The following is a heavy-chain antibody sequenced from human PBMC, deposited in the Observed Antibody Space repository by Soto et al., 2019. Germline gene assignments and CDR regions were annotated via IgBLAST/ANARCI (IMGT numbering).Heavy chain of an antibody. CDR3: ARDGDGMDV. CDR1: GGSISSGAYY. V-gene: IGHV4-31*03. CDR2: IYYSGST. J-gene: IGHJ6*02. Sequence: QVQLQESGPGLVMPSQTLSLTCTVSGGSISSGAYYWTWIRQHPGKGLEWSGYIYYSGSTYYNPSLKSRITISVDTSKTQFSLRLSSVTAADTAVYYCARDGDGMDVWGQGTTVTVSS.